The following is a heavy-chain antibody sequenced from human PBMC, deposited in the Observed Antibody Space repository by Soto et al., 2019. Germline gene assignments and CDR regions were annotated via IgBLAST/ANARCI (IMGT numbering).Heavy chain of an antibody. D-gene: IGHD2-2*02. CDR1: GGSFSGYY. V-gene: IGHV4-34*01. CDR3: ARNKGYCSSTSCYNRNWFDP. Sequence: SETLSLTCAVYGGSFSGYYWSWIRQPPGKGLEWIGEINHSGSTNYNPSLKSRVTISVDTSKNQFSLKLSSVTAADTAVYYCARNKGYCSSTSCYNRNWFDPWGQGTLVTVSA. CDR2: INHSGST. J-gene: IGHJ5*02.